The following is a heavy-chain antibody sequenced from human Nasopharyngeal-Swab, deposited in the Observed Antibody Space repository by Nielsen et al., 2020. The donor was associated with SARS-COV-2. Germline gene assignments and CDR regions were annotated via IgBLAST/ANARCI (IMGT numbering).Heavy chain of an antibody. V-gene: IGHV3-72*01. CDR1: GFNLGDYY. J-gene: IGHJ4*02. Sequence: GESLKISCVASGFNLGDYYMDWVRQAPGKGLEWLGHSRVKANSYSAEYAASVTGRFTFSREESRNLLYLQMNSLTTEDTAVYYCAGVGICYNDWCGSYDSWGQGTLVTVSS. CDR3: AGVGICYNDWCGSYDS. CDR2: SRVKANSYSA. D-gene: IGHD3-9*01.